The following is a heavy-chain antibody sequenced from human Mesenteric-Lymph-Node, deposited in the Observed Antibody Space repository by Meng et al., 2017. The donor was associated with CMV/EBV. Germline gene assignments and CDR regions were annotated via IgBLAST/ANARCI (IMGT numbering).Heavy chain of an antibody. CDR3: ARDLPQPYCTNGVCYNRGWFDP. CDR1: GYTFTSYG. J-gene: IGHJ5*02. CDR2: ISAYNGNT. D-gene: IGHD2-8*01. V-gene: IGHV1-18*01. Sequence: ASVKVSCKASGYTFTSYGISWVRQAPGQGLEWMGWISAYNGNTNYAQKLQGRVTMTTDTSTSTAYMELRSLRSDDTAVYYCARDLPQPYCTNGVCYNRGWFDPWGQGTLVTVSS.